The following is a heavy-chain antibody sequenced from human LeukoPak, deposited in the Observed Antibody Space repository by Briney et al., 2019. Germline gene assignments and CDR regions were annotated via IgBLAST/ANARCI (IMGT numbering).Heavy chain of an antibody. CDR2: ISSSSSYI. CDR3: AKALRGYSYGSAMDV. V-gene: IGHV3-21*01. D-gene: IGHD5-18*01. CDR1: GFTFSSYS. J-gene: IGHJ6*03. Sequence: PGGSLRLSCAASGFTFSSYSMNWVRQAPGQGLEWVSSISSSSSYIYYADSVKGRLTISRDNAKNSLYLQMNSLRAEDTAVYYCAKALRGYSYGSAMDVWGKGTTVTVSS.